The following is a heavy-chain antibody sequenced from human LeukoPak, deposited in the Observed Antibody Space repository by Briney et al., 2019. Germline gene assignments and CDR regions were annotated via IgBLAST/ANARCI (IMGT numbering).Heavy chain of an antibody. D-gene: IGHD6-6*01. J-gene: IGHJ4*02. CDR2: IYYSGST. Sequence: SETLSLTCTVSGGSISSYFWSWFRQPPGKGLEWIGYIYYSGSTNYNPSLKSRVTISVDTSKNQFSLKLSSVTAADTAVYYCARRIAARPYDYWGQGTLVTVSS. CDR1: GGSISSYF. CDR3: ARRIAARPYDY. V-gene: IGHV4-59*08.